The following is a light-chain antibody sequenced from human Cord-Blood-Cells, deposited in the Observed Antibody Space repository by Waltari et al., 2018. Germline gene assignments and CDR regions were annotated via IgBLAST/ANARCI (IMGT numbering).Light chain of an antibody. Sequence: DIVMTQSPDSLAVSLGERATINCKSRQSVLYSSNNKNYLAWYQQKPGQPPKLLIYWASTRESGVTDRFSGSGSGTDFTLTISSLQAEDVAVYYCQQYYSTPPTFGQGTKLEIK. V-gene: IGKV4-1*01. CDR1: QSVLYSSNNKNY. CDR2: WAS. J-gene: IGKJ2*01. CDR3: QQYYSTPPT.